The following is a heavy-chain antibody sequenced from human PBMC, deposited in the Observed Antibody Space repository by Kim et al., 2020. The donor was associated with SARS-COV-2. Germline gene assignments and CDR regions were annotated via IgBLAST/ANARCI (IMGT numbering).Heavy chain of an antibody. D-gene: IGHD1-26*01. V-gene: IGHV3-30*18. Sequence: GGSLRLSCAASGFTFSSYGMHWVRQAPGKGLEWVAVISYDGSNKYYADSVKGRFTISRDNSKNTLYLQMNSLRAEDTAVYYCAKGVDIVGATNFDYWGQG. J-gene: IGHJ4*02. CDR1: GFTFSSYG. CDR3: AKGVDIVGATNFDY. CDR2: ISYDGSNK.